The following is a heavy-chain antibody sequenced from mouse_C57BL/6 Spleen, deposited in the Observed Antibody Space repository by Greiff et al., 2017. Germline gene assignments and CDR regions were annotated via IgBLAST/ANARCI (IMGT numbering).Heavy chain of an antibody. CDR3: GGDGSSYDAMDY. Sequence: QVQLQQSGAELARPGASVKLSCKASGYTFTSYGISWVKQRTGPGLEWIGEIYPRSGNTYYNEKFKGKATLTADKSSSTAYMELRSLTSEDSAVYFCGGDGSSYDAMDYWGQGTSVTVSS. CDR2: IYPRSGNT. V-gene: IGHV1-81*01. D-gene: IGHD1-1*01. J-gene: IGHJ4*01. CDR1: GYTFTSYG.